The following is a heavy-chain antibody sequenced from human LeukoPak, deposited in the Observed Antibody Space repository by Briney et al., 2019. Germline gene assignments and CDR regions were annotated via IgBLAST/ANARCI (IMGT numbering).Heavy chain of an antibody. V-gene: IGHV3-30*04. CDR2: ISYDGSNK. CDR3: ARGYYYGSGSYLEVIY. Sequence: PGGSLRLSCAASGFTFSSYAMHWVRQAQGKGLEWVAAISYDGSNKKYADSVKGRFTISRDNSKNTLYLQMNSLRAEDTAVYYCARGYYYGSGSYLEVIYWGQGTLVTVSS. J-gene: IGHJ4*02. CDR1: GFTFSSYA. D-gene: IGHD3-10*01.